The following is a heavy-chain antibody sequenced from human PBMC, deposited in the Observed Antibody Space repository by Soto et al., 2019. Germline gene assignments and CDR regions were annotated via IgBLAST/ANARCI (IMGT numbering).Heavy chain of an antibody. J-gene: IGHJ6*02. V-gene: IGHV3-33*01. CDR2: IWYDGDNK. Sequence: QVQLVESGGGVVLPGRSLRLSCAASGFTFSTYGMHWVRQAPGKGLEWVALIWYDGDNKFYADSVKGRFSISRDNYKNTVYLQRNSLRAEDTAVYYCASDADSGLMEPDAMDVGGQGTTVTVSS. D-gene: IGHD2-8*01. CDR3: ASDADSGLMEPDAMDV. CDR1: GFTFSTYG.